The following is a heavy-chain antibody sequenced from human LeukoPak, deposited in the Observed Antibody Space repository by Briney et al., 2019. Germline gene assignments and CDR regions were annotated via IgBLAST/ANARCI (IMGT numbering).Heavy chain of an antibody. D-gene: IGHD3-22*01. Sequence: TTSETLSLTCTVSGGSVNSYYLSWIRQPAGKGLEWIGRISSSGSTNYNPSLKSRVTISVDTSKNQFSLKLSSVTAADTAVYFCARGPYSYDSSGAFDIWGQGTMVTVSS. CDR3: ARGPYSYDSSGAFDI. CDR2: ISSSGST. J-gene: IGHJ3*02. V-gene: IGHV4-4*07. CDR1: GGSVNSYY.